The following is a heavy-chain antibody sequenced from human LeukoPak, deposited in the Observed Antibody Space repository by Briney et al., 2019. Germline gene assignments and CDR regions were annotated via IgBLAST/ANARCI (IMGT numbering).Heavy chain of an antibody. J-gene: IGHJ4*01. CDR2: IISKAYGGTT. Sequence: GGSLRLSCTASGFTFGDYAMSWFRQAPGKGRVWGGFIISKAYGGTTEYAASVKGRFTISRDDSKSIAYLQMNRLKTKDTAVYCCTRDWKEVPFHYRDPKGPFDYWGHGTLVPVSS. CDR1: GFTFGDYA. D-gene: IGHD4-17*01. V-gene: IGHV3-49*03. CDR3: TRDWKEVPFHYRDPKGPFDY.